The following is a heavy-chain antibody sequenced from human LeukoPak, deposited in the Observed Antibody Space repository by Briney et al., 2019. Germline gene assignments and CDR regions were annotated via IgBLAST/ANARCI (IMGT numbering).Heavy chain of an antibody. D-gene: IGHD6-19*01. CDR3: AREGSGWPYFDY. CDR2: ISAYNGNT. V-gene: IGHV1-18*04. CDR1: GYTFTRHY. Sequence: GASVKVSCKASGYTFTRHYMNWVRQAPGQGLEWMGWISAYNGNTNYAQKLQGRVTMTTDTSTSTAYMELRSLRSDDTAVYYCAREGSGWPYFDYWGQGTLVTVSS. J-gene: IGHJ4*02.